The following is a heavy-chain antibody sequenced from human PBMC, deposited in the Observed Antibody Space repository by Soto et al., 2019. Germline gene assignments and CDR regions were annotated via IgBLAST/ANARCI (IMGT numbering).Heavy chain of an antibody. D-gene: IGHD3-3*01. CDR2: ISSSSTYI. CDR3: ARGIFPITIFGVGMDV. J-gene: IGHJ6*02. CDR1: GFSFTSYS. Sequence: KPGGSLRLSCAASGFSFTSYSMNWVRQAPGKGLEWVSFISSSSTYIYYTDSVKGRFTISRDNAKNSLYLQMNSLRAEDTAVYYCARGIFPITIFGVGMDVWGQGTTVTVSS. V-gene: IGHV3-21*01.